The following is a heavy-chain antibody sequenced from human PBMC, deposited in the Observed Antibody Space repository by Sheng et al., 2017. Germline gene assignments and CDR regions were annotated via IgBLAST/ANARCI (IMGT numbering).Heavy chain of an antibody. V-gene: IGHV4-4*07. CDR1: VAPSVVTT. Sequence: QVQLQESGPGLVKAFRRPCTSPALSLVAPSVVTTGAGSGSPPGRDWSGLGVSIPVGAPTTTPPSKSRVTMSVDTSKNQFSLKLSSVTAADTAVYYCARDLYSSGWYDWFDPWGQGTLVTVSS. D-gene: IGHD6-19*01. J-gene: IGHJ5*02. CDR3: ARDLYSSGWYDWFDP. CDR2: SIPVGAP.